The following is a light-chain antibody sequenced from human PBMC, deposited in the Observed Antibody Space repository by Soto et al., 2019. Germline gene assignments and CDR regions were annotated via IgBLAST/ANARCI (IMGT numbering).Light chain of an antibody. CDR2: DAS. J-gene: IGKJ1*01. CDR3: QQYLNSPRT. CDR1: QRIASD. Sequence: VLTQSPGTLSLSPGEGATLSCRASQRIASDLAWYLQKPGQPPRLLIYDASIRATGIPDRISGSGSERDFTLTISRLEPEDAAVYYCQQYLNSPRTFGQGTKLEIK. V-gene: IGKV3-20*01.